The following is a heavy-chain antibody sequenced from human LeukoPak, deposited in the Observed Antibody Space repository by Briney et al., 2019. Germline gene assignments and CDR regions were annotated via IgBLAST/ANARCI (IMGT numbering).Heavy chain of an antibody. Sequence: PGESLRLSCAASGFTFSSYWMSWVRQAPGKGLEWVANIKQDGSEKYYVDSVKGRFTISRDNAKNSLYLQMNSLRAEDTAVYYRAREVGYCSGGSCYFGFDYWGQGTLVTVSS. CDR3: AREVGYCSGGSCYFGFDY. CDR1: GFTFSSYW. V-gene: IGHV3-7*03. D-gene: IGHD2-15*01. CDR2: IKQDGSEK. J-gene: IGHJ4*02.